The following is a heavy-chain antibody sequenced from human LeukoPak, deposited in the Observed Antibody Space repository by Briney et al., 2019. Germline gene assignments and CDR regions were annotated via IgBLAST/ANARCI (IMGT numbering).Heavy chain of an antibody. CDR2: ISGSGGST. CDR1: GFTFSSYA. D-gene: IGHD2-2*01. Sequence: GGSLRLSCAGSGFTFSSYAMSWVRQAPGKGLEWVSAISGSGGSTYYADSVKGRFTISRDNSKNTLYLQMNSLRAEDTAVYYCAKVALKDIVVVPAAPIAYWGQGTLVTVSP. J-gene: IGHJ4*02. V-gene: IGHV3-23*01. CDR3: AKVALKDIVVVPAAPIAY.